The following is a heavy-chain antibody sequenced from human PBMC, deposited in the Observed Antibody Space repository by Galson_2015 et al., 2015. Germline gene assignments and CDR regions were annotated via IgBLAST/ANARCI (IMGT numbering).Heavy chain of an antibody. D-gene: IGHD3-16*01. CDR3: ARETMITFGGVVDY. Sequence: CAISGDSVSSNSAAWNWIRQSPSRGLEWLGRTYYRSKWYNDYAVSVKSRITINPDTSKNQFSLQLNSVTPEDTAVYYCARETMITFGGVVDYWGQGTLVTVSS. J-gene: IGHJ4*02. V-gene: IGHV6-1*01. CDR2: TYYRSKWYN. CDR1: GDSVSSNSAA.